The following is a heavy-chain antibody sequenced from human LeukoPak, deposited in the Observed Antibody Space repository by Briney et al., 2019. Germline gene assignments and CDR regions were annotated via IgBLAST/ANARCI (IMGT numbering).Heavy chain of an antibody. V-gene: IGHV4-59*01. J-gene: IGHJ4*02. Sequence: SETLSLTCTVSGGSISSYYWSWIRQPPGKGLEWIGYIYYSGSTNYNPPLKSRVTISVDTSKNQFSLKLSSVTAADTAVYYCARGSGLRYFDWLPPDYWGQGTLVTVSS. CDR1: GGSISSYY. CDR3: ARGSGLRYFDWLPPDY. D-gene: IGHD3-9*01. CDR2: IYYSGST.